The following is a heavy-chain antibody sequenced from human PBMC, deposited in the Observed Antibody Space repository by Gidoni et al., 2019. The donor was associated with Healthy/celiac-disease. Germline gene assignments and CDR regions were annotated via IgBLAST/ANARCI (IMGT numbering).Heavy chain of an antibody. D-gene: IGHD2-15*01. Sequence: QVQLVESGGGVVQPGRSLRLSCAASGFTFSSYAMHWVRQAPGKGLEWVAVISYDGSNKYYADSVNGRFTISRDNSKNTLYLQMNSLRAEDTAVYYCARDRSRTGYCSGGSCYFVYWGQGTLVTVSS. V-gene: IGHV3-30-3*01. CDR3: ARDRSRTGYCSGGSCYFVY. J-gene: IGHJ4*02. CDR1: GFTFSSYA. CDR2: ISYDGSNK.